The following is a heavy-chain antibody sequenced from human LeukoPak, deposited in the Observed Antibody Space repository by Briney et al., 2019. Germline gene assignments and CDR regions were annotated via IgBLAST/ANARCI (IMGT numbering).Heavy chain of an antibody. J-gene: IGHJ5*02. D-gene: IGHD5-24*01. V-gene: IGHV4-39*01. CDR1: GGSIRGSSYY. Sequence: PSETLSLTCTVSGGSIRGSSYYWGWIRQPPGKGLEWIGSIYYRGSTHYNPSLKSRVTISVDTSKNQCSLKLSSVTAADTAVYYCARQLIPKRWLQFGSWFDPWGQGTLVTVSS. CDR3: ARQLIPKRWLQFGSWFDP. CDR2: IYYRGST.